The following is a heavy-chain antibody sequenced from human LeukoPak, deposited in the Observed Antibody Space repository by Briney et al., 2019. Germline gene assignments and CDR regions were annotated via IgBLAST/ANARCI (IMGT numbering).Heavy chain of an antibody. CDR3: ARDYYSSGWYDY. Sequence: GGSLILSCAASGFTFSDYYMSWIRQAPGKGLGWVSYISSSGSTIYYADSVKGRFTISRDNAKNSLYLQMNSLRAEDTAVYYCARDYYSSGWYDYWGQGTLVTVSS. CDR2: ISSSGSTI. V-gene: IGHV3-11*01. J-gene: IGHJ4*02. CDR1: GFTFSDYY. D-gene: IGHD6-19*01.